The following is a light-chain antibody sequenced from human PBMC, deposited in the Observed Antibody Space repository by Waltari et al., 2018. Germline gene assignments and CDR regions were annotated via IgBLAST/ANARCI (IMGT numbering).Light chain of an antibody. J-gene: IGKJ4*01. CDR2: AAS. V-gene: IGKV3-11*01. Sequence: EIVLTQSPATLSFSPGARATLSCRPSHSVDSYLAWYPQNPTQAPRLLIHAASNSATCNPARFSGSGSGTDFTLTISSLEPEDFAVYYGQQHRTWPLTFGGGTNVEIK. CDR1: HSVDSY. CDR3: QQHRTWPLT.